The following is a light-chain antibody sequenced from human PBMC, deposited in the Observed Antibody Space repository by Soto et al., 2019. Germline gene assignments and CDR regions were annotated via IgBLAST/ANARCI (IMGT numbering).Light chain of an antibody. Sequence: EIVLTQSPGTLSLSPGERATLSCRASESLRSSFLAWYQHKPGQAPRLLIYGASSRATGIPDRFSGSGSGTDFTLTINRLEPEDFAVYYCQQYNRSPWTFGQGTKVEIK. CDR3: QQYNRSPWT. CDR1: ESLRSSF. CDR2: GAS. J-gene: IGKJ1*01. V-gene: IGKV3-20*01.